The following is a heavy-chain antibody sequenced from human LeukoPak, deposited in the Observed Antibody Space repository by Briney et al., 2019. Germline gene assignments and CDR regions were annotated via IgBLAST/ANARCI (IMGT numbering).Heavy chain of an antibody. Sequence: GGSLRLSCAASGFTFSSYSMNWVRQAPGKGLEWVSSISSSSSYIYYADSVKGRFTISRDNAKNSLYLQMNSLRAEDTAVYYCAGGRCSSTSCYPVYYYYYYGMDVWGQGTTVTVSS. CDR3: AGGRCSSTSCYPVYYYYYYGMDV. V-gene: IGHV3-21*01. J-gene: IGHJ6*02. CDR1: GFTFSSYS. CDR2: ISSSSSYI. D-gene: IGHD2-2*01.